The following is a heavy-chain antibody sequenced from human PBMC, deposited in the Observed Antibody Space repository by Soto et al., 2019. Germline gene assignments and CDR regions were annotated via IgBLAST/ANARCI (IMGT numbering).Heavy chain of an antibody. Sequence: QPGGSLRLSCAASGFTFSSYAMSWVRQAPGKGLEWVSAISGSGGSTYYADSVKGRFTISRDNSKNTLYLQMNSLRAEDTAVYYCVKRPRRAIVGATRFDYWGQGTLVTVSS. D-gene: IGHD1-26*01. J-gene: IGHJ4*02. CDR1: GFTFSSYA. V-gene: IGHV3-23*01. CDR2: ISGSGGST. CDR3: VKRPRRAIVGATRFDY.